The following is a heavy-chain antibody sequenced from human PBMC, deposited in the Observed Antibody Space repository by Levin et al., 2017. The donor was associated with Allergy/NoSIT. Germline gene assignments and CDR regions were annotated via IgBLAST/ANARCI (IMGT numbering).Heavy chain of an antibody. V-gene: IGHV3-33*01. CDR3: ARVLRVYYYYCVDV. CDR2: IWDDGYKK. J-gene: IGHJ6*03. CDR1: GFTFSSYG. Sequence: GESLKISCAASGFTFSSYGMHWVRPAPGKGLEWVAVIWDDGYKKYYADPGKGRFPISRDNSKNTLYLQMKRLRAEDTAVYYCARVLRVYYYYCVDVWGKGTTVTVAS. D-gene: IGHD5-12*01.